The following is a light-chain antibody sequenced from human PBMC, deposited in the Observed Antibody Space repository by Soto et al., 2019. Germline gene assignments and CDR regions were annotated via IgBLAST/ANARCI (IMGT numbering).Light chain of an antibody. CDR3: HQYNNDPFT. J-gene: IGKJ3*01. Sequence: DIQMTQSPSSLSASVGDTITITCRASQGISTSVNWYQLKPGEAPKLLIYDASNLATVVPSRCSGSGSGTHFTFTVSSLHAEDIATYYCHQYNNDPFTFGPGTKVDLK. CDR1: QGISTS. CDR2: DAS. V-gene: IGKV1-33*01.